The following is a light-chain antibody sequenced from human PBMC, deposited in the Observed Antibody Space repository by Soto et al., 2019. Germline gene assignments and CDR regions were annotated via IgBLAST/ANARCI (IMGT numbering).Light chain of an antibody. CDR2: KAS. Sequence: DIQMTQSPSTLSGSVGDRVTITCRASQTISSWLAWYQQKPGKAPKLLIYKASTLKSGVPSRFSGSGSGTEFTLTISSLQPEDFATFICQQINGYPLTFGGGTRLEI. V-gene: IGKV1-5*03. CDR3: QQINGYPLT. J-gene: IGKJ5*01. CDR1: QTISSW.